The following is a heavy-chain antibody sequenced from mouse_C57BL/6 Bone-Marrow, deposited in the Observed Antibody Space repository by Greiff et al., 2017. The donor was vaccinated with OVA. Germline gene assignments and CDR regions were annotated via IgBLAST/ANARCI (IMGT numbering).Heavy chain of an antibody. Sequence: EVKLLESGGGLVKPGGSLKLSCAASGFTFSDYGMHWVRQAPEKGLEWVAYISSGSSTIYYADTVKGRFTIARDNATNTLFLQMTSLRSEDAAVYYCARRPGAMDYWGQGTSVTVSS. CDR2: ISSGSSTI. CDR1: GFTFSDYG. J-gene: IGHJ4*01. V-gene: IGHV5-17*01. CDR3: ARRPGAMDY.